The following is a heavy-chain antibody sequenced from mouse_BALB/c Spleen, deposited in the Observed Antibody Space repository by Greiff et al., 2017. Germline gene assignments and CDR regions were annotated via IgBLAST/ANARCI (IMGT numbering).Heavy chain of an antibody. Sequence: EVQLQQSGPGLVKPSQSLSLTCSVTGYSITSGYYWNWIRQFPGNKLEWMGYISYDGSNNYNPSLKNRISITRDTSKNQFFLKLNSVTTEDTATYYCARSHYYGSNLDYWGQGTTLTVSS. J-gene: IGHJ2*01. CDR2: ISYDGSN. CDR3: ARSHYYGSNLDY. V-gene: IGHV3-6*02. CDR1: GYSITSGYY. D-gene: IGHD1-1*01.